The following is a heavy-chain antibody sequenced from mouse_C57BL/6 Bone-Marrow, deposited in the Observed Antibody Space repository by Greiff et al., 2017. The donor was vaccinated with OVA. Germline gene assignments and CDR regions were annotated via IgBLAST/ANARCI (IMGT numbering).Heavy chain of an antibody. V-gene: IGHV5-4*01. CDR3: ARDPHYYDFDY. CDR1: GFTFSSYA. Sequence: EVQLVESGGGLVKPGGSLKLSCAASGFTFSSYAMSWVRQTPEKRLEWVATISDGGSYTYYPDNVKGRFTISRDNAKNNLYLQMSHLKSEDTAMYYCARDPHYYDFDYWGQGTTLTVSS. D-gene: IGHD1-2*01. CDR2: ISDGGSYT. J-gene: IGHJ2*01.